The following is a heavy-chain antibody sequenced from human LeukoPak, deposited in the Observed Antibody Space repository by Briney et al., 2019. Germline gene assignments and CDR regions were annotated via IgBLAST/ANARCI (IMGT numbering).Heavy chain of an antibody. CDR1: GDSISSGCYL. Sequence: SQTPDFTRAVSGDSISSGCYLWRWIRQPPRQCLEWLGYMYHGGSTYYNPSLKSRVTISVDRSKTHFSLKLSSVTAAATALYYCARGGVGSGWYYFDYLCQGTLVTLSS. CDR3: ARGGVGSGWYYFDY. CDR2: MYHGGST. J-gene: IGHJ4*02. V-gene: IGHV4-30-2*01. D-gene: IGHD6-19*01.